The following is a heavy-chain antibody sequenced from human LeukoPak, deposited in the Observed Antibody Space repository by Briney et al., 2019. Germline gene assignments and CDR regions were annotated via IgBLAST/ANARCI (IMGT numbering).Heavy chain of an antibody. D-gene: IGHD1-26*01. CDR1: GGSISSYY. V-gene: IGHV4-59*01. CDR2: IYYSGST. CDR3: ARARPGSYYGNDAFDI. J-gene: IGHJ3*02. Sequence: PSETLSLTCTVSGGSISSYYWSWIRQPPGKGLEWIGYIYYSGSTNYNPSLKSRVTISVDTSKNQFSLKLSSLTAADTAVYYCARARPGSYYGNDAFDIWGQGTMVTVSS.